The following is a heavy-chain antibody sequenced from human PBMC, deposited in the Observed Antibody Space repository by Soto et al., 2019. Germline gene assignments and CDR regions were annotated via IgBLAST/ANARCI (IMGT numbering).Heavy chain of an antibody. CDR2: ISGGGSNT. J-gene: IGHJ4*02. D-gene: IGHD4-4*01. V-gene: IGHV3-23*01. CDR1: GVSFSSYG. CDR3: AKDSNKYSSSLRGRYFDY. Sequence: GGSLTLSCAASGVSFSSYGMSWVRQPPGKGLEWVSGISGGGSNTFYADYVKGRFTISRDNSKSTLLLQMNRLGAEDTAVYYCAKDSNKYSSSLRGRYFDYWGQGTGVTVSS.